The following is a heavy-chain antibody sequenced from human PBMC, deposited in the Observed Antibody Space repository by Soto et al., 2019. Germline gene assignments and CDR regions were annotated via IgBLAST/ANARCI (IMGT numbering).Heavy chain of an antibody. Sequence: GGSLRLSCTGSGFTFSSSTMTWVRQGPGKGLEWVSSISSSSSYIYFADSLKGRFTISRDNAKNSLYLQMNSLRAEDTAVYYCARDIGEMSTVWGQGTQVTVSS. J-gene: IGHJ4*02. CDR2: ISSSSSYI. V-gene: IGHV3-21*06. CDR1: GFTFSSST. D-gene: IGHD3-10*01. CDR3: ARDIGEMSTV.